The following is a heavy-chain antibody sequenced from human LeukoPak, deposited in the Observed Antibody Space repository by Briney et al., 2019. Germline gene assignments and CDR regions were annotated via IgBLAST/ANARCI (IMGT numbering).Heavy chain of an antibody. Sequence: PGGSLRLSCAASGFTVSSNYMSLVRQAPGKGLEWVSVIYSGGSTYYADSVKGRFTISRDNSKNTLYLQMNSLRAEDTAVYYCASRYSGSYFTYYYGMDVWGQGTTVTVSS. J-gene: IGHJ6*02. V-gene: IGHV3-66*01. CDR3: ASRYSGSYFTYYYGMDV. CDR2: IYSGGST. CDR1: GFTVSSNY. D-gene: IGHD1-26*01.